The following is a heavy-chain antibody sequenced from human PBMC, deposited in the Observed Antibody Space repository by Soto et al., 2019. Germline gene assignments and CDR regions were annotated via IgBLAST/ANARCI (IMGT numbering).Heavy chain of an antibody. J-gene: IGHJ6*02. CDR3: AHSHKEPNWNRPNYYYYGMDV. V-gene: IGHV2-5*01. Sequence: SGPTLVNPTQTLTLTCTFSGFSLSTSGVGVGWIRQPPGKALEWLALIYWNDDKRYSPSLKSRLTITKDTSKNQVVLTMTNMDPVDTATYYCAHSHKEPNWNRPNYYYYGMDVWGQGTTVTVSS. CDR1: GFSLSTSGVG. D-gene: IGHD1-1*01. CDR2: IYWNDDK.